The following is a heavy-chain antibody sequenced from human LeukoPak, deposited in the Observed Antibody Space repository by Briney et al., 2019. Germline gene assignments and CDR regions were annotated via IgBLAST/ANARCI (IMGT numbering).Heavy chain of an antibody. CDR2: VYYRGGT. CDR3: ARRSFGGVLEY. D-gene: IGHD3-16*02. CDR1: SGSMDIYY. J-gene: IGHJ4*02. Sequence: PSETLSLTCTVSSGSMDIYYWSWIRQPPGGRLEWIGYVYYRGGTKYNPSLKSRVSISVDTSKRQVSLKLSSVIAADTAVYYCARRSFGGVLEYWGQGILVTVSS. V-gene: IGHV4-59*08.